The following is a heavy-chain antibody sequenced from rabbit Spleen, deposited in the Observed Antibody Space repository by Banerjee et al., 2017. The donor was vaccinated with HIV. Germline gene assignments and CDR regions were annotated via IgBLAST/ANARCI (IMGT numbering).Heavy chain of an antibody. CDR2: IGTGTGTT. Sequence: QQLVESGGGLVKPGASLTLTCKASGFSFSSGYYMSWVCQAPGKGLEWIGCIGTGTGTTYYASWAKGRFTISKTSSTTVTLQMTSLTAADTATYFCASAYSDIYFNLWGQGTLVTVS. V-gene: IGHV1S40*01. D-gene: IGHD6-1*01. CDR3: ASAYSDIYFNL. CDR1: GFSFSSGYY. J-gene: IGHJ4*01.